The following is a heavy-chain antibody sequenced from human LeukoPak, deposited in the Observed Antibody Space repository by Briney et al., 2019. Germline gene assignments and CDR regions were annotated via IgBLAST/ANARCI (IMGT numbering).Heavy chain of an antibody. CDR1: GFTFDDYA. CDR3: AKAVSLSGSLDY. D-gene: IGHD3-22*01. CDR2: ISWNSGSI. Sequence: SCAASGFTFDDYAMHWVRQAPGKGLEWVSGISWNSGSIGYADSVKGRFTISRDNAKNSLYLQMNSLRAEDMALYYCAKAVSLSGSLDYWGQGTLVTVSS. V-gene: IGHV3-9*03. J-gene: IGHJ4*02.